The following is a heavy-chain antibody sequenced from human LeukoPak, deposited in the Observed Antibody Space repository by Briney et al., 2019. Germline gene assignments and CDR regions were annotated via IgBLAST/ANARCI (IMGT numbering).Heavy chain of an antibody. V-gene: IGHV3-74*01. D-gene: IGHD3-3*02. J-gene: IGHJ4*02. Sequence: PGGSLRLFCAASGFTFRSYWMQWVRQTPGKGLVWVSHINNDGSDTSYADSVKGRFTITRDNAKNTLFLQMNSLRAEDTAVYYCARDGILGSHDCWGQGTLVTVSS. CDR3: ARDGILGSHDC. CDR2: INNDGSDT. CDR1: GFTFRSYW.